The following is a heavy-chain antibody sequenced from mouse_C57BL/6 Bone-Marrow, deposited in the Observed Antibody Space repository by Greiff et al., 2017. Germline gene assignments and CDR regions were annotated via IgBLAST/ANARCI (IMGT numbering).Heavy chain of an antibody. D-gene: IGHD1-1*01. J-gene: IGHJ3*01. Sequence: VQLQQSGPELVKPGASVKISCKASGYTFTDYYMNWVKQSHGKSLEWIGDINPNNGGTSYNQKFKGKATLTVDKSSSTAYMELRSLTSEDSAVYYCARREYYGRGAYWGQGTLVTVSA. CDR2: INPNNGGT. CDR3: ARREYYGRGAY. V-gene: IGHV1-26*01. CDR1: GYTFTDYY.